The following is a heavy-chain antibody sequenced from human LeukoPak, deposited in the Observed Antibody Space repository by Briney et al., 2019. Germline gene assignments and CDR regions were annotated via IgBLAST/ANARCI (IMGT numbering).Heavy chain of an antibody. CDR2: DDHRGST. D-gene: IGHD3-16*02. CDR1: VGSFNDYY. V-gene: IGHV4-34*01. J-gene: IGHJ4*01. CDR3: ARGLVTYSNYEYIWGRSRHPQRGCFDY. Sequence: SETLSLTCAVYVGSFNDYYWTWIRQPPGEGLEWIGEDDHRGSTNYNPSLKRRVTISVDPSKNQFSLKLTSVTAADTAVYYCARGLVTYSNYEYIWGRSRHPQRGCFDYWGHGTLVTVSS.